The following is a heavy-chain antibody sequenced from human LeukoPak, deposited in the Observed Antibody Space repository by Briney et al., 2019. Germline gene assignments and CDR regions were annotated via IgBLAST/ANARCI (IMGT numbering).Heavy chain of an antibody. J-gene: IGHJ4*02. Sequence: GRSLRLSCAASGFTFSSYGMHWVRQAPGKGLEWVAVISYDGSNKYYADSVKGRFTISRDNSKNTLYLQMNSLRAEDTAVYYCTKEGSYGYYFDCRGQGSLVPDS. CDR1: GFTFSSYG. CDR2: ISYDGSNK. D-gene: IGHD5-18*01. CDR3: TKEGSYGYYFDC. V-gene: IGHV3-30*18.